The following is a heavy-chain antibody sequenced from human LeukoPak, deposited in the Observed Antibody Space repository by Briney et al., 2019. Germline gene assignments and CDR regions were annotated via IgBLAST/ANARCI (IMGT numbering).Heavy chain of an antibody. Sequence: PSQTLSLTCAVSGGSISRGGYSWSWIRQPPGKGLEWIGYIYHSGSTYYNPSLKSRVTISVDRSKNQFSLKLSPVTAADTAVYYCARARVPIAAAGTGWFDPWGQGTLVTVSS. V-gene: IGHV4-30-2*01. D-gene: IGHD6-13*01. CDR1: GGSISRGGYS. CDR3: ARARVPIAAAGTGWFDP. J-gene: IGHJ5*02. CDR2: IYHSGST.